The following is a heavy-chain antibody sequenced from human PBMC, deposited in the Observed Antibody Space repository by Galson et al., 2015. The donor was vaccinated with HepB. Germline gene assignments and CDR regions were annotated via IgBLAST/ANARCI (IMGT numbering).Heavy chain of an antibody. J-gene: IGHJ4*02. V-gene: IGHV3-48*02. D-gene: IGHD2-2*02. CDR2: ISSSSSTI. Sequence: SLRLSCAASGFTFSSYSMNWVRQAPGKGLEWVSYISSSSSTIYYADSVKGRFTISRDNAKNSLYLQMNSLRDEDTAVYYCARVWGGTLGYCSSTSCYTGNFDYWGQGTLVTVSS. CDR3: ARVWGGTLGYCSSTSCYTGNFDY. CDR1: GFTFSSYS.